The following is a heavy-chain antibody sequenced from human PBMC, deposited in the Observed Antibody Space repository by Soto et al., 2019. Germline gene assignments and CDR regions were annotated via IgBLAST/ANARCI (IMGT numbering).Heavy chain of an antibody. D-gene: IGHD3-3*01. CDR3: AKESGPTYYDFWSGYPHMDV. CDR1: GFTFSSDA. J-gene: IGHJ6*03. CDR2: ISGSGGST. V-gene: IGHV3-23*01. Sequence: HPGGSLRLSCAASGFTFSSDAMSWVRQAPGKGLEWVSAISGSGGSTYYADSVKGRFTISRDNSKNTLYLQMNSLRAEDTAVYYCAKESGPTYYDFWSGYPHMDVWGKGTTVTVSS.